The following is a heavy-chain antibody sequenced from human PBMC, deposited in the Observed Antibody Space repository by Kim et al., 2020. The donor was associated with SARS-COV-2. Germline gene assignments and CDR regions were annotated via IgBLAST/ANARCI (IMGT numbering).Heavy chain of an antibody. J-gene: IGHJ4*02. D-gene: IGHD6-13*01. CDR3: ARCPIAAAGLYPFDY. CDR1: GGTFSSYA. CDR2: IIPIFGTA. Sequence: SVKVSCKASGGTFSSYAISWVRQAPGQGLEWMGGIIPIFGTANYAQKFQGRVTITADESTSTAYMELSSLRSEDTAVYYCARCPIAAAGLYPFDYWGQGTLVTVSS. V-gene: IGHV1-69*13.